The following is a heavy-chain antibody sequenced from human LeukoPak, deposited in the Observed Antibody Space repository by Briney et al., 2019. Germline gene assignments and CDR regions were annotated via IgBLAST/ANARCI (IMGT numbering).Heavy chain of an antibody. J-gene: IGHJ4*02. Sequence: PGGSLRLSCAASGFTFSSYAMSWVRQAPGKGLEWVSAISGSGGVTYHADSVKGRLTISRDNSKNTLYLQMNSLRAEDTAVYYCVKQFYVVRGITQVYYFDYWGQGTLVTVSS. CDR1: GFTFSSYA. CDR3: VKQFYVVRGITQVYYFDY. D-gene: IGHD3-10*01. V-gene: IGHV3-23*01. CDR2: ISGSGGVT.